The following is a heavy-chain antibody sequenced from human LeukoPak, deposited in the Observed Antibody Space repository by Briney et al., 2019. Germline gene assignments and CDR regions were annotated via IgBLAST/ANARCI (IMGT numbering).Heavy chain of an antibody. D-gene: IGHD2-15*01. J-gene: IGHJ4*02. CDR3: AKEARHCSGGSCYQDY. CDR2: ISGSGGST. Sequence: GGSLRLSCAASGFTFSSYAMSWVRQAPGKGLEWVSAISGSGGSTYYADSVKGRFTISRDNSKNTLYLQMNSLRAEDTAVYYCAKEARHCSGGSCYQDYWGQGTLVTVSS. CDR1: GFTFSSYA. V-gene: IGHV3-23*01.